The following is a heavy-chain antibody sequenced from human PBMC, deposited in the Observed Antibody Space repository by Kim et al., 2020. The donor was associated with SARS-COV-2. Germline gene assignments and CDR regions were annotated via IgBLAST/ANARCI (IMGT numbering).Heavy chain of an antibody. Sequence: GGSLRLSCAASGFTFSSYGMHWVRQAPGKGLEWVAVISYDGSNKYYADSVKGRFTISRDNSKNTLYLQMNSLRAEDTAVYYCAKTSLSNSWDGMDVWGQGTTVTVSS. CDR1: GFTFSSYG. D-gene: IGHD6-13*01. J-gene: IGHJ6*02. CDR2: ISYDGSNK. V-gene: IGHV3-30*18. CDR3: AKTSLSNSWDGMDV.